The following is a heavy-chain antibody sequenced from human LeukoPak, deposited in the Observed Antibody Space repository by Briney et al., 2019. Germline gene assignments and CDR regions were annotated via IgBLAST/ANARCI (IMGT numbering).Heavy chain of an antibody. J-gene: IGHJ5*02. Sequence: SVKVSCKASGGTFSSYAISWVRQAPGQGLKWMGGIIPIFGTANYAQKFQGRVTITADESTSTAYMELSSLRSEETAVYYCARDRSDTAMATNWFDPWGQGTLVTVSS. CDR1: GGTFSSYA. D-gene: IGHD5-18*01. V-gene: IGHV1-69*13. CDR3: ARDRSDTAMATNWFDP. CDR2: IIPIFGTA.